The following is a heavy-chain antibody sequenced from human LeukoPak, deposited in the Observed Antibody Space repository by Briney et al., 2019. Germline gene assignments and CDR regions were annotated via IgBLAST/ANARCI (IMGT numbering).Heavy chain of an antibody. Sequence: GGSLRLSCTAFRFSVSDYGMHWVRQAPGKGLDWVAVISNDGNYKYYADSVKGRFTISRDNSRNMVFLQMNSLRVEDTAIYKCAKDRGRIGTADADRYFDLWGRGTLVSVSS. J-gene: IGHJ2*01. CDR2: ISNDGNYK. V-gene: IGHV3-30*18. CDR1: RFSVSDYG. CDR3: AKDRGRIGTADADRYFDL. D-gene: IGHD6-13*01.